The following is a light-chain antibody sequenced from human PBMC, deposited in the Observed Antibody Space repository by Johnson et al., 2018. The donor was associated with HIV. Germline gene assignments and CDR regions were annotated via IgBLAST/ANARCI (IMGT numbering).Light chain of an antibody. CDR3: GTWDSRRGV. Sequence: QPVLTQPPSVSAAPGQKVTISCSGSSSNIGNNYVSWYQQLPGTAPKLLIYENNKRPSGIPDRFSGSKSRTSATLGITGLQTGDEADYYCGTWDSRRGVFGTGTKVTVL. J-gene: IGLJ1*01. CDR2: ENN. CDR1: SSNIGNNY. V-gene: IGLV1-51*02.